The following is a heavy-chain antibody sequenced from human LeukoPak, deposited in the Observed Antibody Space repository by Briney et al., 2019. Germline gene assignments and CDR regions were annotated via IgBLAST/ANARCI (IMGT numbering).Heavy chain of an antibody. CDR3: AGVLWDPAPFDP. Sequence: GGSLRLSCAASGFTFSSYSMNWVRQAPGKGLEWVSSISSSSSYIYYADSVKGRFTISRDNAKNSLYLQMNSLRAEDTAVYYCAGVLWDPAPFDPWGQGTLVTVSS. J-gene: IGHJ5*02. D-gene: IGHD1-26*01. CDR1: GFTFSSYS. V-gene: IGHV3-21*01. CDR2: ISSSSSYI.